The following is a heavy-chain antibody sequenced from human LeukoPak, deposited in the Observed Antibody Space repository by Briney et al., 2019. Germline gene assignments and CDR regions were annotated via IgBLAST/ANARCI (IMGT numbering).Heavy chain of an antibody. CDR3: ARGRLAPRSGGGRDYYYGMDV. CDR2: VTHFERT. CDR1: GGSISSSSYY. V-gene: IGHV4-39*07. J-gene: IGHJ6*02. D-gene: IGHD2-15*01. Sequence: SETLSLTCTVSGGSISSSSYYWGWIRQPPGKGLEWIGQVTHFERTDYNPSLKSRVTIAVDSSKNQISLILTSVTAADTAIYYCARGRLAPRSGGGRDYYYGMDVWGQGTTVTVSS.